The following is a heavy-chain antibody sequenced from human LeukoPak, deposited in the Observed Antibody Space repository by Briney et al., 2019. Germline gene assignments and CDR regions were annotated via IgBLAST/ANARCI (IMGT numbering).Heavy chain of an antibody. CDR3: ARIEDYGGNSVNY. CDR2: IFYSGST. D-gene: IGHD4-23*01. CDR1: GGSLSSYY. V-gene: IGHV4-59*01. J-gene: IGHJ4*02. Sequence: SETLSLTCTVSGGSLSSYYWRWMRQPPGKGLEWIGYIFYSGSTNDNPSLKSRVTISVDTSKNQFSLKLSSVTAADTAVYYCARIEDYGGNSVNYWGQGTLVTASS.